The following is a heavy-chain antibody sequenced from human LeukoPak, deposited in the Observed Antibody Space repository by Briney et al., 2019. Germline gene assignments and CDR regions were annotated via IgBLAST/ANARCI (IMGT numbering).Heavy chain of an antibody. CDR3: ATIDGYSYGSSYYYYGMDV. CDR2: IYSGGST. D-gene: IGHD5-18*01. CDR1: GGSISSSTYY. V-gene: IGHV3-66*01. Sequence: ETLSLTCTVSGGSISSSTYYWGWIRQPPGKGLEWVSVIYSGGSTYYADSVKGRFTISRDNSKNTLYLQMNSLRAEDTAVYHCATIDGYSYGSSYYYYGMDVWGQGTTVTVSS. J-gene: IGHJ6*02.